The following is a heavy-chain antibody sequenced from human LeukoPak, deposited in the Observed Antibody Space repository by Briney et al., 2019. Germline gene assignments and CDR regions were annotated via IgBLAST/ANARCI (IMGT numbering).Heavy chain of an antibody. Sequence: GGPLRLSCAASGFTFSSYAMHWVRQAPGKGLEWVAVISYDGSNKYYADSVKGRFTISRDNSKNTLYLQMNSLRAEDTAVYYCARGPPDILTGYYVWGQGTLVTVSS. V-gene: IGHV3-30-3*01. CDR2: ISYDGSNK. CDR3: ARGPPDILTGYYV. CDR1: GFTFSSYA. J-gene: IGHJ4*02. D-gene: IGHD3-9*01.